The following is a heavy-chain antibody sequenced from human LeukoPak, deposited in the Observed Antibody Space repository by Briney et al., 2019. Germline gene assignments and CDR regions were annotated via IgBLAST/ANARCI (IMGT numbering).Heavy chain of an antibody. CDR2: IYPGDSDT. Sequence: GESLKISCKGSGYSFTSYWIGWVRQMPGKGLEWMGIIYPGDSDTRYSPTFQGQVTISADRSINTAYLQWSSLEASDTAMYYCARGALGYCSGGSCYLHTGWYFDLWGRGTLVTVSS. J-gene: IGHJ2*01. V-gene: IGHV5-51*01. CDR1: GYSFTSYW. D-gene: IGHD2-15*01. CDR3: ARGALGYCSGGSCYLHTGWYFDL.